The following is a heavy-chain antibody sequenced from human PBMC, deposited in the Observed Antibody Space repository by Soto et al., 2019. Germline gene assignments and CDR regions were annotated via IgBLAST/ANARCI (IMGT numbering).Heavy chain of an antibody. CDR3: ARGVDAGVDV. J-gene: IGHJ6*02. V-gene: IGHV1-8*01. CDR1: GYTFTTYD. CDR2: MSPNSDAT. D-gene: IGHD1-1*01. Sequence: QVQLVQSGAEVTKPGASVKVSCKASGYTFTTYDINWVRQATGQGLEWLGWMSPNSDATGYAQKFQXXVXMXXDTSISTAYMELSNLRSEDTAMYFCARGVDAGVDVWGQGTTVTVSS.